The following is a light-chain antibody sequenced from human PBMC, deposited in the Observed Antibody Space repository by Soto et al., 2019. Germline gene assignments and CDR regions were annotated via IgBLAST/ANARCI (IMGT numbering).Light chain of an antibody. CDR1: SSDVGGYNY. Sequence: QAVVTQPASVSGSPGQSITISCTGTSSDVGGYNYVSWYQQHPGKAPKLMIYEVSNRPSGVSNRFSGSKSGNTASLTISGLQAEHEADYYCSSYTSSSTPNVFGTGTKLTVL. CDR2: EVS. J-gene: IGLJ1*01. CDR3: SSYTSSSTPNV. V-gene: IGLV2-14*01.